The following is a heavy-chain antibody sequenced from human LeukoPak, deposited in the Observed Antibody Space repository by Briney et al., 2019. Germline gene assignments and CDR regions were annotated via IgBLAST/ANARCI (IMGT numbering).Heavy chain of an antibody. CDR3: ARGRLMVRGLWFDP. V-gene: IGHV1-8*01. D-gene: IGHD3-10*01. J-gene: IGHJ5*02. CDR1: GYTFTSYD. CDR2: MNPNSGNT. Sequence: ASVKVSCKASGYTFTSYDINWVRQATGQGREWMGWMNPNSGNTGYAQKFQGRVTMTRNTSISTAYMELSSLRSEDTAVYYCARGRLMVRGLWFDPWGQGTLVTVSS.